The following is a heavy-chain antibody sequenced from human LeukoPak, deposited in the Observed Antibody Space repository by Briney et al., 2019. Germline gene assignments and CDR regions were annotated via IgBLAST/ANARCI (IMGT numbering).Heavy chain of an antibody. CDR2: ISYDGSNK. CDR3: ASRYDSSGYHGFGGDY. CDR1: GFTFSSYA. Sequence: GGSLRLSCAASGFTFSSYAMHWARQAPGKGLEWVAVISYDGSNKYYADSVKGRFTISRDNSKNTLYLQMNSLRAEDTAVYYCASRYDSSGYHGFGGDYWGQGTLVTVSS. J-gene: IGHJ4*02. V-gene: IGHV3-30-3*01. D-gene: IGHD3-22*01.